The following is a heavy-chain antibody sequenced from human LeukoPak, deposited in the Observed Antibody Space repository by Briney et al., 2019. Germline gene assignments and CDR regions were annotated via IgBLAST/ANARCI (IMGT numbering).Heavy chain of an antibody. CDR2: IYHSGST. V-gene: IGHV4-4*02. D-gene: IGHD3-3*01. CDR3: ARNVPTDFWSGHKAFDI. Sequence: PSETLSLTCAVSGGSISSSNWRSWVRQPPGKGLEWIGEIYHSGSTNYNPSLKSRVTISVDKSKNQFSLKLSSVTAADTAVYYCARNVPTDFWSGHKAFDICGQGTMVTVSS. CDR1: GGSISSSNW. J-gene: IGHJ3*02.